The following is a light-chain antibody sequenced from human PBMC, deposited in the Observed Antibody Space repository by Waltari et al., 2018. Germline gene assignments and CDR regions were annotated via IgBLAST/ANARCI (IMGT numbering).Light chain of an antibody. CDR1: QSISSH. V-gene: IGKV3-15*01. J-gene: IGKJ4*01. CDR2: SAS. Sequence: ETVMTQSPATLSALPGERVTLSCGASQSISSHLAWYQQKPGQPPWLVIYSASSRATGVPVRFSGSGSGTDFTLTISNLQSEDFAVYYCQQYNNWPLTFGGGTKVEL. CDR3: QQYNNWPLT.